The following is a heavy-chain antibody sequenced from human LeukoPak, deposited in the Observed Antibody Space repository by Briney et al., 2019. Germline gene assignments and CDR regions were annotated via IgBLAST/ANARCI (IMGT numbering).Heavy chain of an antibody. CDR1: GYTFTSYD. CDR3: ARGRGLRYFDWLYPNDYFGY. J-gene: IGHJ4*02. V-gene: IGHV1-8*03. D-gene: IGHD3-9*01. CDR2: MNPNSGNT. Sequence: GASVKVSCKASGYTFTSYDINWVRQATGQGLEWMGWMNPNSGNTGYAQKFQGRVTITRNTYISTAYMELSSLRSEDTAVYYCARGRGLRYFDWLYPNDYFGYWGQGTLVTVSS.